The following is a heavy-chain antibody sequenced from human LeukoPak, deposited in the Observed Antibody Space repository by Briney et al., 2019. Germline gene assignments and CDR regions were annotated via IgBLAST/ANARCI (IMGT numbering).Heavy chain of an antibody. D-gene: IGHD3-3*01. V-gene: IGHV1-69*05. J-gene: IGHJ6*03. Sequence: SVKVSCKASGGTFSSYAISWVRQAPGQGLEWMGGIIPIFGTANYAQKFQGRVTITTDESTSTAYMELSSLRSEDTAVYYCARVGQAEDDFWSGSSYMDVWGKGTTVTVSS. CDR3: ARVGQAEDDFWSGSSYMDV. CDR2: IIPIFGTA. CDR1: GGTFSSYA.